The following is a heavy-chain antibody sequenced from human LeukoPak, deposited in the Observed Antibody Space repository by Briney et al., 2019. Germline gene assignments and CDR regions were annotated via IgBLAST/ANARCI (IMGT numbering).Heavy chain of an antibody. CDR2: IKQDGSNI. J-gene: IGHJ4*02. CDR3: AKLGAR. D-gene: IGHD1-26*01. Sequence: GGSLRLSCAASGFTFSSYCMSWVRQAPGKGLEWVASIKQDGSNIFYVDSVKGRFTISRDNSKNTLYLQMNSLRAEDTAVYYCAKLGARWGQGTLVTVSS. V-gene: IGHV3-7*03. CDR1: GFTFSSYC.